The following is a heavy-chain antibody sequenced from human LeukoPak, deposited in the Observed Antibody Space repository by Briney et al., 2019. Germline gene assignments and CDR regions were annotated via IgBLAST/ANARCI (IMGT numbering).Heavy chain of an antibody. CDR3: AREGGGIAYPHYYFDY. CDR2: INPSGGST. CDR1: GYTFTSYY. D-gene: IGHD3-16*02. J-gene: IGHJ4*02. V-gene: IGHV1-46*01. Sequence: ASVKVSCKASGYTFTSYYMHWVRQAPGQGLEWMGIINPSGGSTSYAQKFQGRVTMTRDTSTSTVYMELSSLRSEDTAVYYCAREGGGIAYPHYYFDYWGQGTLVTVSS.